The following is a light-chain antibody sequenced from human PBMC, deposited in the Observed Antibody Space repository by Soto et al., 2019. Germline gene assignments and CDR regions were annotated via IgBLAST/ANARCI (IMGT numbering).Light chain of an antibody. CDR1: SSDVGGYNY. J-gene: IGLJ3*02. CDR3: SSYTSSSTRV. CDR2: EDS. V-gene: IGLV2-14*01. Sequence: QSALTQPASVSGSPGQSITISCTGTSSDVGGYNYVSWYQQHPGKAPKLMIYEDSNRPSGVSNRFSGSKSGNTASLIISGLQAEDEADYYCSSYTSSSTRVFGGGTKLTVL.